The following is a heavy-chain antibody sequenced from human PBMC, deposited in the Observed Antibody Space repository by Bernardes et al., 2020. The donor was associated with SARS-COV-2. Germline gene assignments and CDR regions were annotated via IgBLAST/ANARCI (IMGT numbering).Heavy chain of an antibody. CDR3: AVSGTYYVDY. J-gene: IGHJ4*02. Sequence: SETLSLTCTVSGDSIRGNSYYWAWIRQPPGKGLEWIGSIYYSGSTDYNPSPKSRVSISVDTSKNQFALKLSSVTAADSAVYYCAVSGTYYVDYWGQGTLVTVYS. CDR2: IYYSGST. CDR1: GDSIRGNSYY. V-gene: IGHV4-39*01. D-gene: IGHD1-26*01.